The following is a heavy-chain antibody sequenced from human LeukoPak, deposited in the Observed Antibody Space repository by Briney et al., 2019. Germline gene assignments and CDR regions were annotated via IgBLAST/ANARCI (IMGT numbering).Heavy chain of an antibody. Sequence: ASVKVSCKVSGYTLTELSMHWVRQAPGKGLEWMGGIDPEDGETIYAQKVQGRVTMTEDTSTDTAYLELSSLRSEDTAVYYCATALARAAIDYWGQGTLVTVSS. V-gene: IGHV1-24*01. CDR1: GYTLTELS. J-gene: IGHJ4*02. CDR3: ATALARAAIDY. CDR2: IDPEDGET.